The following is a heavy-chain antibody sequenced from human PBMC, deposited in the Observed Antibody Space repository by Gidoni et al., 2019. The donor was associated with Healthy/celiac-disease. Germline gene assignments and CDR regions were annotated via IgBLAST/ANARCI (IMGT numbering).Heavy chain of an antibody. D-gene: IGHD5-18*01. CDR2: ISWNSGSI. J-gene: IGHJ6*02. Sequence: EVQLVESGGGLVQPGRSLRLSCAASGFTFDDYAMPWVRQAPGKGLEWVSGISWNSGSIGYADSVKGRFTISRDNAKNSLYLQMNSLRAEDTALYYCAKDIGTAMVSPAYYYYYGMDVWGQGTTVTVSS. CDR1: GFTFDDYA. V-gene: IGHV3-9*01. CDR3: AKDIGTAMVSPAYYYYYGMDV.